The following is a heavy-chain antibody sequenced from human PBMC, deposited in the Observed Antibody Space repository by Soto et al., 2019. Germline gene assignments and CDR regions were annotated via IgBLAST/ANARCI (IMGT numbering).Heavy chain of an antibody. CDR2: IWYDGSNK. D-gene: IGHD1-26*01. CDR1: RFTFSISG. Sequence: GGSLGLSCAASRFTFSISGMHWVRQAQGKGLEWVAVIWYDGSNKYYADSVTGRFTISRDNSKNTLYLQMNSLRAEDTAVYYCARDRIGLGFDYWGQGTLVTVSS. J-gene: IGHJ4*02. V-gene: IGHV3-33*01. CDR3: ARDRIGLGFDY.